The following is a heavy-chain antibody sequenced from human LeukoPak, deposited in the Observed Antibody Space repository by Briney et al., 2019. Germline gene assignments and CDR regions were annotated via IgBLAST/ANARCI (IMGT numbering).Heavy chain of an antibody. CDR2: IYYSGST. Sequence: LXXXCTVSGGSISSYYWSWIRQPPGKGLEWVGYIYYSGSTNYNPSLKSRVTISVDTSKNQFSLKLSSVTAADTAVYYCARDISSSWIFDYWGQGTLVTVSS. D-gene: IGHD6-13*01. J-gene: IGHJ4*02. CDR3: ARDISSSWIFDY. CDR1: GGSISSYY. V-gene: IGHV4-59*01.